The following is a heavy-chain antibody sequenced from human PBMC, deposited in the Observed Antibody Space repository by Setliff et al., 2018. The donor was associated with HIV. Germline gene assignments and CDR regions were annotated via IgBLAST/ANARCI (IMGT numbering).Heavy chain of an antibody. D-gene: IGHD2-15*01. V-gene: IGHV3-48*01. Sequence: GGSLRLSCATSGFTFDSYSLNWVRQAPGKGLEWVSYISSSSSTIYYADSVKGRFTISRDNSQNTLYLQMNSLRAEDTAVYYCARAGVVEGYYYYYYMDVWGKGTTVTVSS. CDR1: GFTFDSYS. CDR3: ARAGVVEGYYYYYYMDV. CDR2: ISSSSSTI. J-gene: IGHJ6*03.